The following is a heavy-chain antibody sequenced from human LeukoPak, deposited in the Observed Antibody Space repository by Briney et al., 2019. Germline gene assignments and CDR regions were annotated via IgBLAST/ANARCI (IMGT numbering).Heavy chain of an antibody. D-gene: IGHD5-12*01. J-gene: IGHJ4*02. V-gene: IGHV4-31*03. CDR3: TRDRGKSYSGYDY. CDR2: IYYSGST. Sequence: PSETLSLTCTVSGGSISSGGYYWSWIRHHPGKGLEWIGYIYYSGSTYYNPSLKSRVTISVDTSKNQFSLKLSSVTAADTAVYYCTRDRGKSYSGYDYWGQGTLVTVSS. CDR1: GGSISSGGYY.